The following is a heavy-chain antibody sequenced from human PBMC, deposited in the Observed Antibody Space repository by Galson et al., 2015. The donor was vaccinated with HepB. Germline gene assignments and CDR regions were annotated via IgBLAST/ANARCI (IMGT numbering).Heavy chain of an antibody. CDR1: GYTFTSYA. CDR2: INAGNGNT. J-gene: IGHJ4*02. Sequence: SVKVSCKASGYTFTSYAMHWVRQAPGQRLEWMGWINAGNGNTKYSQKFQGRVTITRDTSASTAYMELSSLRSEDTAVYYCARDFFAYGGYLFDYWGQGTLVTVSS. V-gene: IGHV1-3*01. D-gene: IGHD5-12*01. CDR3: ARDFFAYGGYLFDY.